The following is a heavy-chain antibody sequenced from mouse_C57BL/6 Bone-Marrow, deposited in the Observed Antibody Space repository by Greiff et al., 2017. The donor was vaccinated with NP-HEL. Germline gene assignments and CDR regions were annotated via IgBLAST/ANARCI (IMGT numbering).Heavy chain of an antibody. CDR2: IYPSDSET. Sequence: QVQLQQPGAELVRPGSSVKLSCKASGYTFTSYWMDWVKQRPGQGLEWIGNIYPSDSETNYNQKFKDKATLTVDKSSSTAYMQLSSLTSEDSAVYYCARSAQATDYWGQGTTLTVSS. D-gene: IGHD3-2*02. CDR3: ARSAQATDY. CDR1: GYTFTSYW. J-gene: IGHJ2*01. V-gene: IGHV1-61*01.